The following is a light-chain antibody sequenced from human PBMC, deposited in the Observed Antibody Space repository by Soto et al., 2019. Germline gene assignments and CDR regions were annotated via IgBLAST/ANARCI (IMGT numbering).Light chain of an antibody. CDR3: QQRSDWTRT. CDR1: QNIKNN. CDR2: GAS. V-gene: IGKV3-15*01. Sequence: VMTQSPATLSVSAGDRATLSCRASQNIKNNLAWYKQKPGQAPRILISGASTRDTGVPDRLSGSGSGTEFNLTISSLEPEDFAVDYCQQRSDWTRTFGQGTKVDIK. J-gene: IGKJ1*01.